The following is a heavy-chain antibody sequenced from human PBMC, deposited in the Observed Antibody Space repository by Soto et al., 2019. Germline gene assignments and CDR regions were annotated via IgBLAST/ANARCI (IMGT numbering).Heavy chain of an antibody. D-gene: IGHD3-22*01. V-gene: IGHV3-7*01. Sequence: PGGSLRLSCAASGFTFSSYWMSWVRQAPGKGLEWVANIKQDGSEKYYVDSVKGRFTISRDNAKNSLYLQMNSLRAEDTAVYYCARASQYYYDSSDPEIYYFDYWGQGTLVTVSS. J-gene: IGHJ4*02. CDR1: GFTFSSYW. CDR3: ARASQYYYDSSDPEIYYFDY. CDR2: IKQDGSEK.